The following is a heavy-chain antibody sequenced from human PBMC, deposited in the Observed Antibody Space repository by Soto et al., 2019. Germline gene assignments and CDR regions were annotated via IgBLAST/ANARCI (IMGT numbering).Heavy chain of an antibody. D-gene: IGHD6-6*01. CDR1: GFIFSTNS. CDR2: ISSSSSYI. J-gene: IGHJ5*01. Sequence: GWSLRLSCAASGFIFSTNSMNWVRQAPGKGLEWVSGISSSSSYIYYADSVKGRFTVPRDNAKNSLYLQMTSLRAADTAFYYCSRSVARVGSPYGWCDSWGTGTMGTLSS. CDR3: SRSVARVGSPYGWCDS. V-gene: IGHV3-21*01.